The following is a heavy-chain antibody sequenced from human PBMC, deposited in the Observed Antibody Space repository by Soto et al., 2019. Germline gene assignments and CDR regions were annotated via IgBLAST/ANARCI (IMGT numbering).Heavy chain of an antibody. D-gene: IGHD2-15*01. V-gene: IGHV4-4*02. CDR2: IYHSGST. CDR3: ASLDGGYCSGGSCYETGQYGMDV. CDR1: GCSISSSNW. Sequence: KTSETLSLTCAFSGCSISSSNWWSWVRQPPGKGPEWIGEIYHSGSTNYNPSLKSRVTISVDKSKNQFSLKLSSVTAADTAVYYCASLDGGYCSGGSCYETGQYGMDVWGQGTTVTVSS. J-gene: IGHJ6*02.